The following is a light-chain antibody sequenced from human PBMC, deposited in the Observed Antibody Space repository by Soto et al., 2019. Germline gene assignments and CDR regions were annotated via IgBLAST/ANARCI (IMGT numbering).Light chain of an antibody. J-gene: IGLJ3*02. CDR2: EVN. CDR1: SSDIGAYRY. CDR3: RSYTASSTEV. V-gene: IGLV2-14*01. Sequence: QSALTQPASVSGSPGQSITIYCTGTSSDIGAYRYVSWYQVHSGKAPKLLIYEVNDRPSGVSDRFSGSKSGNTASLTISGLQAEDEADYYCRSYTASSTEVFGGGTKLTVL.